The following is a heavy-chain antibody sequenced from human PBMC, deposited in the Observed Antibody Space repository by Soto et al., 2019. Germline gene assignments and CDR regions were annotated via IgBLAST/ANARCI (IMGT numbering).Heavy chain of an antibody. D-gene: IGHD1-26*01. J-gene: IGHJ6*02. V-gene: IGHV3-15*01. CDR1: EFTFSNAW. CDR3: TTELYYESYYGMDV. CDR2: IKSETDGGTT. Sequence: GVSLRLSCAASEFTFSNAWMNWVRQAPGKGLEWVGLIKSETDGGTTDYAAPVKGRFTISRDDSKNTLYLQMNSLKTEDTAVYYCTTELYYESYYGMDVWGQGTTVTVSS.